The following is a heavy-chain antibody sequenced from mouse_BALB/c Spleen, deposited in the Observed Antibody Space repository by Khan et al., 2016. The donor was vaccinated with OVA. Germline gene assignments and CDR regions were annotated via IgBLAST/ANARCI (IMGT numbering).Heavy chain of an antibody. D-gene: IGHD1-1*01. CDR3: TNHGSSSAWFTY. CDR2: INPSTDYT. V-gene: IGHV1-4*01. J-gene: IGHJ3*01. CDR1: GYTFTSYL. Sequence: QMQLEESGAELAKPGASVKMSCKASGYTFTSYLMHWVKQRPGQGLEWIGYINPSTDYTEYNQKFKDKATLTADKSSSTAYMQLTSLTSEDSAVYYCTNHGSSSAWFTYWGQGTLVTVSA.